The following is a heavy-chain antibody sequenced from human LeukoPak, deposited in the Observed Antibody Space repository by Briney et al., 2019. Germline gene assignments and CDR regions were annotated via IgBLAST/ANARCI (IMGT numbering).Heavy chain of an antibody. CDR1: GGSISSYY. Sequence: SETLSLTGTVSGGSISSYYWSWIRQPPGKGLEWIGYIYYSGSTNYNPSLKSRVTISVDTSKNQFSLKLSSVTAADTAVYYCARHRETYYDILTGYSANDAFDIWGQGTMVTVSS. J-gene: IGHJ3*02. CDR2: IYYSGST. V-gene: IGHV4-59*08. CDR3: ARHRETYYDILTGYSANDAFDI. D-gene: IGHD3-9*01.